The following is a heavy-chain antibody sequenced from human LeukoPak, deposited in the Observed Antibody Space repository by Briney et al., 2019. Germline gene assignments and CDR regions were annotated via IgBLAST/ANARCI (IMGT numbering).Heavy chain of an antibody. Sequence: PSETLSLTCAVYGGSFSGYYWSWIRQPPGKGLEWIGEINHSGSTNYNPSLKSRITISLDTSKNQFSLKLSSVTAADTAVYYCARGYGSGEHAFDIWGQGTMVTVSS. D-gene: IGHD3-10*01. CDR3: ARGYGSGEHAFDI. CDR2: INHSGST. J-gene: IGHJ3*02. CDR1: GGSFSGYY. V-gene: IGHV4-34*01.